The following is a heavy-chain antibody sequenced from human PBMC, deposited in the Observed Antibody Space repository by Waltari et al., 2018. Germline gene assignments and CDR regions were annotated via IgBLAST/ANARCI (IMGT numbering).Heavy chain of an antibody. CDR3: ARGTSGYEEAFDI. CDR1: GGSFRGYY. Sequence: QVRLQLWGPALLIPSGTLSRTCAGYGGSFRGYYWTWFRTPPGKGLEWIGEINHSGSTNYNPSLKSRVTISVDTSKNQFSLKLSSVTAADTAVYYCARGTSGYEEAFDIWGQGTMVTVSS. J-gene: IGHJ3*02. CDR2: INHSGST. D-gene: IGHD3-10*01. V-gene: IGHV4-34*01.